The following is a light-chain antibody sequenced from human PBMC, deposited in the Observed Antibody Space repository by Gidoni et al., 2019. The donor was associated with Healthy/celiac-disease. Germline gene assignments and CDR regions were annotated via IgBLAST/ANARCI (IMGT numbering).Light chain of an antibody. CDR1: SSNIGNNY. V-gene: IGLV1-51*01. J-gene: IGLJ1*01. CDR2: DNN. CDR3: GTWDSSLSALV. Sequence: QPVLTQPPSVSAAPGQKVTISCSGSSSNIGNNYVSWYQQLPGTAPKLLIYDNNNRPSGIPDRFSGSKSGTSATLGITGLQTGDEADYYCGTWDSSLSALVFGTGTKVTVL.